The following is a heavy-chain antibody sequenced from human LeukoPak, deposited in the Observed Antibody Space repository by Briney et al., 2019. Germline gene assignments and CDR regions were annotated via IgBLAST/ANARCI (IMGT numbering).Heavy chain of an antibody. CDR2: ISPSGGST. J-gene: IGHJ4*02. CDR3: ARQLWLHPFDY. CDR1: GYTFTSYY. V-gene: IGHV1-46*01. D-gene: IGHD5-18*01. Sequence: ASVKVSCKASGYTFTSYYMHWERQALGQGLEGVGIISPSGGSTSYAQKFQGRVTMTRDTSTSTVYMEVSSLRSEYTAVYYCARQLWLHPFDYWGQGTLVTVSS.